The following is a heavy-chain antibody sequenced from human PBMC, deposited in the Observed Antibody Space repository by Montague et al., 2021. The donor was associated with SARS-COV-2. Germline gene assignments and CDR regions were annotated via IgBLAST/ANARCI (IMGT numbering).Heavy chain of an antibody. Sequence: SETLSLTCTVSGDSVDSDCWSWVRQPPGERLEWIGHIHYTGSTEYNPSLKSRATISADASKNSLSLSLASVTAADTAVYYCARERDWASHFDHWGQGILVTVSS. D-gene: IGHD3/OR15-3a*01. V-gene: IGHV4-59*02. CDR1: GDSVDSDC. CDR2: IHYTGST. CDR3: ARERDWASHFDH. J-gene: IGHJ4*02.